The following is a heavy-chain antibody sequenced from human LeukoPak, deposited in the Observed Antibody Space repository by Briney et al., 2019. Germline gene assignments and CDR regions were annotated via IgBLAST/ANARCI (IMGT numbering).Heavy chain of an antibody. CDR2: VSPSGGRT. CDR1: GFTFSSYA. Sequence: PGGSLRLSCGASGFTFSSYAMSWVRQSPGRGLEWVAGVSPSGGRTLYADSVEGRFTISRDNSNDIVYLQLSSLRAEDSALYYCAKVRGVYCSSPACYYYDCWGQGTPVTVSS. V-gene: IGHV3-23*01. CDR3: AKVRGVYCSSPACYYYDC. J-gene: IGHJ4*02. D-gene: IGHD2-2*01.